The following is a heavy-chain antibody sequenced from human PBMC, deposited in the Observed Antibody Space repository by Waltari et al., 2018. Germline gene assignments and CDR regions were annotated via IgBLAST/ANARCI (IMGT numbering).Heavy chain of an antibody. CDR1: GFTFSSYG. D-gene: IGHD6-6*01. CDR2: IWYDGSNK. J-gene: IGHJ3*02. V-gene: IGHV3-33*08. Sequence: QVQLVESGGGVVQPGRSLRLSCAASGFTFSSYGMHWVRQAPGKGLEWVAVIWYDGSNKYYADSVKGRFTISRDNSKNTLYLQMNSLRAEDTAMYYCANLAARSAFDIWGQGTMVTVSS. CDR3: ANLAARSAFDI.